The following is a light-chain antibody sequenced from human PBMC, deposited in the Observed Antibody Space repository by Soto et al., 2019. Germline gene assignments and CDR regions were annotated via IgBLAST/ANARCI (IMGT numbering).Light chain of an antibody. V-gene: IGLV2-14*01. CDR3: NSYTSSGTYV. J-gene: IGLJ1*01. CDR1: SSDVGGYNS. Sequence: QSVLTQPASVSGSPGQSITISCSGSSSDVGGYNSLSWYQQHPGKAPKLLIYELTNRPSGVSNRFSGSKSGSTASLTISWLQAEDEADYYCNSYTSSGTYVFGTGTKLTVL. CDR2: ELT.